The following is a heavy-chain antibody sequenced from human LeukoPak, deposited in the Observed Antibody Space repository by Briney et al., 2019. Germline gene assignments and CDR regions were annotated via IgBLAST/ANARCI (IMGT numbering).Heavy chain of an antibody. V-gene: IGHV3-30*18. D-gene: IGHD6-13*01. CDR1: GFTFSSYG. Sequence: GGSLRLSCAASGFTFSSYGMHWVRQAPGKGLEWVAVISYDGSNKYYADSVKGRFTISRDNSKNTLYLQMNSLRAEDTAVYYCAKETRYSSSWYVVGYYYGMDVWGKGTTVTVSS. CDR3: AKETRYSSSWYVVGYYYGMDV. CDR2: ISYDGSNK. J-gene: IGHJ6*04.